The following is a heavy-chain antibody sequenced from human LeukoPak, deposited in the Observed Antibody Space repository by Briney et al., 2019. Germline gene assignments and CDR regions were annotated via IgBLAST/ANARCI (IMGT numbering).Heavy chain of an antibody. J-gene: IGHJ4*02. V-gene: IGHV3-23*01. CDR2: ISGSGGST. D-gene: IGHD2-2*01. CDR3: ARGGSQYCSSTSCYSPLDY. CDR1: GFTFSSYG. Sequence: GGSLRLSCAASGFTFSSYGMSWVRQAPGKGLEWVSAISGSGGSTYYADSVKGRFTISRDNSKNTLYLQMNSLRAEDTAVYYCARGGSQYCSSTSCYSPLDYWGQGTLVTVSS.